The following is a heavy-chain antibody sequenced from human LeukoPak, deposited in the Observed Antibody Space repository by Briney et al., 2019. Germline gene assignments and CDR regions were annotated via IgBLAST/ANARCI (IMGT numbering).Heavy chain of an antibody. J-gene: IGHJ5*02. V-gene: IGHV1-3*03. CDR2: INAGNGNT. Sequence: ASVKVSCKASGYTFTGYYMHWVRQAPGQRLEWMGWINAGNGNTKYSQEFQGRVTITRDTSASTAYMELSSLRSEDMAVYYCAREDYSIAVAENWFDPWGQGTLVTVSS. CDR3: AREDYSIAVAENWFDP. D-gene: IGHD6-19*01. CDR1: GYTFTGYY.